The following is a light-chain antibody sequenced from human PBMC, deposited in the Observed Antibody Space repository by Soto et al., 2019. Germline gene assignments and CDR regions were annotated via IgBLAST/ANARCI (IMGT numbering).Light chain of an antibody. CDR3: QQYNSPICT. J-gene: IGKJ3*01. Sequence: DIQMTQSPSTLSASVGDRVTITCRASQSISSWLAWYQQKPGKAPKLLIYDASSLESGVPSRFSGSGSGTEFTLTISSLQPDDFATYYCQQYNSPICTFGPGTKVDIK. CDR1: QSISSW. V-gene: IGKV1-5*01. CDR2: DAS.